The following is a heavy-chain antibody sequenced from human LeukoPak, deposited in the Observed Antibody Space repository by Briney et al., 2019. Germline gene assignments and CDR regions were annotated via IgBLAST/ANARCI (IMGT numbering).Heavy chain of an antibody. CDR2: IYHTGST. CDR3: ARDKDDYVWGTYRW. D-gene: IGHD3-16*02. V-gene: IGHV4-38-2*01. Sequence: SETLSLTCAVSGYSISNGYYWGWVRQAPGKGLEWIGSIYHTGSTDYNPSLKSRLTISVDMSKNQFSLNLRSVTAADTAVYYCARDKDDYVWGTYRWWGQGMLVTVSS. J-gene: IGHJ4*02. CDR1: GYSISNGYY.